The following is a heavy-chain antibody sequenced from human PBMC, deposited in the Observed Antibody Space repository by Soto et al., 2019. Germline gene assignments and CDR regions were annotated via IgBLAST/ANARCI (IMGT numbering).Heavy chain of an antibody. CDR3: AKDRDIFGVVNGMDV. D-gene: IGHD3-3*02. Sequence: PGGSLRLSCAASGFTFDDYTMHWVRQAPGKGLEWVSLISWDGGSTYYADSVKGRFTISRDNSKNSLYLQMNSLRTEDTSLYYCAKDRDIFGVVNGMDVWGQGTTVTVSS. V-gene: IGHV3-43*01. CDR2: ISWDGGST. J-gene: IGHJ6*02. CDR1: GFTFDDYT.